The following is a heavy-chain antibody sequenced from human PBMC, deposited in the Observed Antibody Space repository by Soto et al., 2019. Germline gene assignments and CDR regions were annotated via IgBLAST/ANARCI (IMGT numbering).Heavy chain of an antibody. V-gene: IGHV1-18*01. CDR1: GYTFTSYG. CDR2: ISAYNGNK. Sequence: QVPLVQSGAEVKKPGASVKVSCKASGYTFTSYGISWVRQAPGQGLEWMGWISAYNGNKNYAQKLQGRVTMTTDTSTSTAYMELRSLRSDDTAVYYCARVLGRYCSGGSCYPEDSSRIDYWGQGTLVTVSS. CDR3: ARVLGRYCSGGSCYPEDSSRIDY. D-gene: IGHD2-15*01. J-gene: IGHJ4*02.